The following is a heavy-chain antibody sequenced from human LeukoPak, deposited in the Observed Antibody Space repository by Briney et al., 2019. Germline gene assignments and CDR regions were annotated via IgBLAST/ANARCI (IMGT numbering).Heavy chain of an antibody. V-gene: IGHV4-30-4*01. Sequence: PSETLSLTCTVSGGSISDGVYYWNWIRQSPGKGLEWIGYIYYSENTYYNPSLKSRVTISVDTSKNQFSLKLSSVTAADTAVYYCAREVNYYYYGMDVWGQGTTVTVSS. CDR2: IYYSENT. J-gene: IGHJ6*02. CDR1: GGSISDGVYY. CDR3: AREVNYYYYGMDV. D-gene: IGHD2-21*01.